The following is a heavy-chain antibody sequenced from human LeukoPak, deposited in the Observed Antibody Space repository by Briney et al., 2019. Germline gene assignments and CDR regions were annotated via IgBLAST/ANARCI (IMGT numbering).Heavy chain of an antibody. CDR2: IYYSGST. J-gene: IGHJ4*02. V-gene: IGHV4-59*08. Sequence: SETLSLTCTVSGGSISSYYWSWIRQPPGKGLEWIGYIYYSGSTNYNPSLKSRVTISVDTSRNQFSLRLNSVTAADTAVYFCARQKGSSSSWSDFDYWVQGTLVTVSS. CDR3: ARQKGSSSSWSDFDY. CDR1: GGSISSYY. D-gene: IGHD6-13*01.